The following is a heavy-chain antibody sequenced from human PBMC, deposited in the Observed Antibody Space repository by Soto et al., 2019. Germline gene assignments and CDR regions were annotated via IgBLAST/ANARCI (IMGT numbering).Heavy chain of an antibody. CDR1: GGSISSISYY. Sequence: KTSETLSLTFTVSGGSISSISYYWGWIRQPPGKGLEWIGSIYYSGSTYYNPSLKSRVTISVDTSKNQFSLKLSSVTAADTAVYYCARHSSGGAPFSLHXWGQGTLVTVSX. D-gene: IGHD2-15*01. CDR2: IYYSGST. J-gene: IGHJ4*02. CDR3: ARHSSGGAPFSLHX. V-gene: IGHV4-39*01.